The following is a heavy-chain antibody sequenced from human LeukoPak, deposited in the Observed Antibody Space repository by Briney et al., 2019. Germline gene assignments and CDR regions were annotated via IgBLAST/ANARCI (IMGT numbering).Heavy chain of an antibody. CDR2: IRNVGNDK. CDR1: GFTFDCCG. CDR3: ANGPTKDGFHYYFDF. J-gene: IGHJ4*02. D-gene: IGHD5-24*01. Sequence: AGGSLRLSCAASGFTFDCCGMHWVRQAPGKGLEWVAFIRNVGNDKYYADSVKGRFFISRDNSKNTLSLQMNSLRAEDTAIYYCANGPTKDGFHYYFDFWGQGTLVTVSS. V-gene: IGHV3-30*02.